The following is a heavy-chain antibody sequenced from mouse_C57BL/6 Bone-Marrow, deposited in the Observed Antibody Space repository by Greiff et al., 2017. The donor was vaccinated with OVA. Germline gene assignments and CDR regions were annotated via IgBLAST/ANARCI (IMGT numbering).Heavy chain of an antibody. CDR2: IDPENGDT. CDR3: TTRTTVVDWYFDV. Sequence: EVQLQQSGAELVRPGASVKLSCTASGFNIKDDYMHWVKQRPEQGLEWIGWIDPENGDTEYASKFQGKATITADTSSNTAYRQLSSLTSEDTAGYYCTTRTTVVDWYFDVWGTGTTVTVSS. V-gene: IGHV14-4*01. D-gene: IGHD1-1*01. J-gene: IGHJ1*03. CDR1: GFNIKDDY.